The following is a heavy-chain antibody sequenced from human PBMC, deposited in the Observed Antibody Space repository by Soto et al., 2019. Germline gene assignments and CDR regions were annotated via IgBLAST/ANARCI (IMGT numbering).Heavy chain of an antibody. CDR2: ISTSGGST. D-gene: IGHD2-21*02. J-gene: IGHJ4*02. CDR3: ARVQMTSTY. Sequence: GGSLRLSCAASGFIFSTYAMSWVRQAPGKGLEWVSTISTSGGSTHYADSVTGRFTISRDNTRSTLYLQMNSLRVDDTAVYYCARVQMTSTYWGQVSLVTVSS. CDR1: GFIFSTYA. V-gene: IGHV3-23*01.